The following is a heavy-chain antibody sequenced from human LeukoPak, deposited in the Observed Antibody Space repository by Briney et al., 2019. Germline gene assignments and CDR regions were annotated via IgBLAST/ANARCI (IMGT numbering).Heavy chain of an antibody. D-gene: IGHD6-13*01. CDR1: GFTLGGHS. J-gene: IGHJ4*02. Sequence: GGSLRLSCAASGFTLGGHSMTWVRQAPGKGLGWVANINLDGSDRFYVGFVKGRFNISRDNADNSLYLQMNSLRAEDTAVYYCGRVIAGAIDYWGQGTLVTVSS. V-gene: IGHV3-7*01. CDR3: GRVIAGAIDY. CDR2: INLDGSDR.